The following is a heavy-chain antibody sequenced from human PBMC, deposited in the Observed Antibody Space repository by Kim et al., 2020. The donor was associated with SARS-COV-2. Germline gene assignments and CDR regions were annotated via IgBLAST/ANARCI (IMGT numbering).Heavy chain of an antibody. J-gene: IGHJ6*03. Sequence: GGSLRLSCAASGFTFSSYDMHWVRQATGKGLEWVSAIGTAGDTYYPGAVKGRFTISRENAKNSLHHQMNSLRAGDTAVYYCATGQQQRVRRNYYYYMDV. V-gene: IGHV3-13*01. CDR1: GFTFSSYD. CDR3: ATGQQQRVRRNYYYYMDV. D-gene: IGHD6-13*01. CDR2: IGTAGDT.